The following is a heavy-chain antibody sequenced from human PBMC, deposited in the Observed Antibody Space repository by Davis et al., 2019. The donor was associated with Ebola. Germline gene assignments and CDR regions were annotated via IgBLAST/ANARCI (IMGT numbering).Heavy chain of an antibody. CDR1: AFSFIYS. Sequence: GGSLRLSCAASAFSFIYSIHWVRQAPGKGLEWVAVISYDGSNKYYADSVKGRFTISRDNSKNTLYLQMSSLRAEDTAVYYCARDLPGGDWYFDLWGRGTLVTVSA. D-gene: IGHD1-14*01. CDR2: ISYDGSNK. V-gene: IGHV3-30*04. CDR3: ARDLPGGDWYFDL. J-gene: IGHJ2*01.